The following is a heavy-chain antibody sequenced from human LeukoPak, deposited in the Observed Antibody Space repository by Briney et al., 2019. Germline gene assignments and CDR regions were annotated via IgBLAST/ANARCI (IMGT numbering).Heavy chain of an antibody. V-gene: IGHV3-48*03. J-gene: IGHJ4*02. CDR3: AKGYYGSGSYGWFDY. CDR2: ISSSGSTI. CDR1: GFTFSNE. Sequence: GGSLRLSCAASGFTFSNEMNWVRQAPGKGLEWVSYISSSGSTIYYADSVKGRFTISRDNAKNSLYLQMNSLRAEDTAVYYCAKGYYGSGSYGWFDYWGQGTLVTVSS. D-gene: IGHD3-10*01.